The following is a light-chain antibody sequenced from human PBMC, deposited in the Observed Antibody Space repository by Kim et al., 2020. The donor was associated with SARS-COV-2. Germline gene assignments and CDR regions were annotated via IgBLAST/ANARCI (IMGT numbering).Light chain of an antibody. CDR1: KLGDKY. Sequence: SYELTQPPSVSVSPGQTAIITCSGDKLGDKYACWYQQKSGQSPVLVIYEGSERTSGIPERFSGSKSGATATLTISGAQAMDEADYYCQSWDDRTVIFGGGTKLIVL. J-gene: IGLJ2*01. CDR3: QSWDDRTVI. V-gene: IGLV3-1*01. CDR2: EGS.